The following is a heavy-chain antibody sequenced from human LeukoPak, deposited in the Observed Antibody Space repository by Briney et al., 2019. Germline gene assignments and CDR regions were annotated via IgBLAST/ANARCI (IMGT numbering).Heavy chain of an antibody. Sequence: ASVTVSCKASGYTFTSYAMHWVRQAPGQRLEWMGWINAGNGNTKYSQKFQGRVTIAADESTSTAYMELSSLRSEDTAVYYCARLYGTGGYKLDYWGQGTLVTVSS. D-gene: IGHD5-24*01. CDR3: ARLYGTGGYKLDY. V-gene: IGHV1-3*01. CDR2: INAGNGNT. CDR1: GYTFTSYA. J-gene: IGHJ4*02.